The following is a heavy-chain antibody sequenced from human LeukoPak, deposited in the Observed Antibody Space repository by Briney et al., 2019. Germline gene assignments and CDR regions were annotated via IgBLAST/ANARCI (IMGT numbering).Heavy chain of an antibody. CDR1: GYTFTSYA. J-gene: IGHJ4*02. CDR2: INAGNGNT. V-gene: IGHV1-3*01. D-gene: IGHD3-10*01. Sequence: GASVKVSCKASGYTFTSYAMHWVRPAPGQRLEWMGWINAGNGNTKYSQKLQGRVTMTTDTSTSTAYMELRSLRSDDTAVYYCARLYYGSGSHQYYFDYWGQGTLVTVSS. CDR3: ARLYYGSGSHQYYFDY.